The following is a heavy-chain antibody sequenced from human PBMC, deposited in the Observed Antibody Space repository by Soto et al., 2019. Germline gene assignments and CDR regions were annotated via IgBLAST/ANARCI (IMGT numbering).Heavy chain of an antibody. CDR1: GFTFSSYA. J-gene: IGHJ6*02. Sequence: QVPLVESGGGVVQPGRSLRLSCAASGFTFSSYAMHWVRQAPGKGLEWVAVISYDGSNKYYADSVKGRFTISRDNSKNTLYLQMNSLRAEDTAVYYCARDTDLYSSSWYVSYYYYYGMDVWGQGTTVTVSS. CDR2: ISYDGSNK. V-gene: IGHV3-30-3*01. CDR3: ARDTDLYSSSWYVSYYYYYGMDV. D-gene: IGHD6-13*01.